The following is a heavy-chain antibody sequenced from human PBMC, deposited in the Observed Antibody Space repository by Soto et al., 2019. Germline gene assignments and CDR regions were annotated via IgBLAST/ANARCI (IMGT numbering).Heavy chain of an antibody. V-gene: IGHV3-48*01. CDR2: ISSSSSTI. CDR3: ARHGYSYGGGYFDY. CDR1: GFTFSSYS. D-gene: IGHD5-18*01. J-gene: IGHJ4*02. Sequence: VGSLRLSCAASGFTFSSYSMNWFRQAPGKGLEWVSYISSSSSTIYYADSVKGRFTISRDNSKNTLYLQMNSLRAEDTAVYYCARHGYSYGGGYFDYWGQGTLVTVSS.